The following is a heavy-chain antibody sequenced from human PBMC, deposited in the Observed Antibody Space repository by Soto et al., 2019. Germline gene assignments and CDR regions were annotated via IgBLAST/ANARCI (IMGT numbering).Heavy chain of an antibody. Sequence: AASVKVSCKASGGTFNKFAFSWVRQAPGQGFEWMGGIIPVFRSANYAQRFRGRITITADEYTSTVYLYLNDLRSDDTAAYYCARRYCASDNCPLFYYFVDLWGLGTTVTVS. D-gene: IGHD2-21*02. CDR1: GGTFNKFA. J-gene: IGHJ6*02. V-gene: IGHV1-69*13. CDR3: ARRYCASDNCPLFYYFVDL. CDR2: IIPVFRSA.